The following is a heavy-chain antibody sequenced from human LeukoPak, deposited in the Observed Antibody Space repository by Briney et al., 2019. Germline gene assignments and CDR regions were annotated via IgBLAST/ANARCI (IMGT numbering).Heavy chain of an antibody. CDR2: IYPGNSDT. CDR3: VCDRGNFDSFDF. Sequence: GESLKISCKGSGYSFTTYWIGWVRQMPGKGLEWMGLIYPGNSDTRYSPSFHGQVTISADKSISTAYLQWSSLKASDTAVYYCVCDRGNFDSFDFWGQGTLVTVSS. D-gene: IGHD1-7*01. J-gene: IGHJ4*02. CDR1: GYSFTTYW. V-gene: IGHV5-51*01.